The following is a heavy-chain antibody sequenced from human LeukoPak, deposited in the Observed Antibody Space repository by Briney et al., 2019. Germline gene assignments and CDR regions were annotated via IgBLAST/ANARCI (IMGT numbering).Heavy chain of an antibody. CDR3: ARGDSSGVPDY. J-gene: IGHJ4*02. D-gene: IGHD3-22*01. Sequence: GGSLRLSCAASGFTFSDSFMTWIRQAPGKGLEWLSYISHSGSNLDYAESVRGRFTISRDNANHSLYLQINSLRAEDTAVYYCARGDSSGVPDYWGQGTLVTVSS. CDR1: GFTFSDSF. CDR2: ISHSGSNL. V-gene: IGHV3-11*01.